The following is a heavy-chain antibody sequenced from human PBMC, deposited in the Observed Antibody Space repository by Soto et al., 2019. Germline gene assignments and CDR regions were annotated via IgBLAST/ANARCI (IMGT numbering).Heavy chain of an antibody. CDR2: MNPNNGNT. CDR1: GYTFTSYD. CDR3: ASADLWFGELSGFDP. J-gene: IGHJ5*02. Sequence: ASVKVSCKASGYTFTSYDINWVRQATGQGLEWMGWMNPNNGNTGYAQKFQGRVTMTRNTSISTAYMELSSLRSEDTAVYYCASADLWFGELSGFDPWGQGTLVTVSS. D-gene: IGHD3-10*01. V-gene: IGHV1-8*01.